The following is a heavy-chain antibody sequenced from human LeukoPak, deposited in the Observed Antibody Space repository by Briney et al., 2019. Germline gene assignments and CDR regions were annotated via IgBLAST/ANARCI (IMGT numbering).Heavy chain of an antibody. D-gene: IGHD1-26*01. CDR2: IIPILGIA. Sequence: SVKVSCKASGGTFSSYATSWVRQAPGQGLEWMGRIIPILGIANYAQKFQGRVTITADKSTSTAYMELSSLRSEDTAVYYCASSGSYSYYFDYWGQGTLVTVSS. CDR1: GGTFSSYA. J-gene: IGHJ4*02. CDR3: ASSGSYSYYFDY. V-gene: IGHV1-69*04.